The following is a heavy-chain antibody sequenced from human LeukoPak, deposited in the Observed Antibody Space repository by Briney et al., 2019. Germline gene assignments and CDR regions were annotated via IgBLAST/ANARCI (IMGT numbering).Heavy chain of an antibody. D-gene: IGHD1-14*01. J-gene: IGHJ4*02. CDR3: ARERDMTGLSFDY. Sequence: QAGGSLRLSCAASGFTFSSYAMHWVRQAPGKGLEWVAVISYDGSNKYYADSVKGRFTISRDNSKNTLYLQMNSLRAEDTAVYYCARERDMTGLSFDYWGQGTLVTVSS. V-gene: IGHV3-30*04. CDR1: GFTFSSYA. CDR2: ISYDGSNK.